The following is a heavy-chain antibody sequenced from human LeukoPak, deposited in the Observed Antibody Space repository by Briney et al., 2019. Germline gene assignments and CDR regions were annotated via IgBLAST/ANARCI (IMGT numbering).Heavy chain of an antibody. V-gene: IGHV4-4*09. CDR1: GVSISSYY. CDR3: ARRQSLTIFGVVHNWFDP. CDR2: IYTSGST. D-gene: IGHD3-3*01. J-gene: IGHJ5*02. Sequence: PSETLSLTCTVSGVSISSYYWSWIRQPPGKGLEWIGYIYTSGSTNYNPSLKSRVTISVDTSKNQFSLKLSSVTAADTAVYYCARRQSLTIFGVVHNWFDPWGQGTLVTVSS.